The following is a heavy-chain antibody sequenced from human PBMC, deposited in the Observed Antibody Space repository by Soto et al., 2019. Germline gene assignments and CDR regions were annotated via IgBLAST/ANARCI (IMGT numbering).Heavy chain of an antibody. CDR1: GGSISSFD. V-gene: IGHV4-59*08. D-gene: IGHD3-22*01. CDR3: ARQDTSGYAFDY. J-gene: IGHJ4*02. Sequence: ETLSLTCTVSGGSISSFDWNWIRQSPGKGLEWIGYISYSGSTNYNPSLKSRVTISVDTSKNQFSLKLSSVTAADTAVYYCARQDTSGYAFDYWGQGTLVTVSS. CDR2: ISYSGST.